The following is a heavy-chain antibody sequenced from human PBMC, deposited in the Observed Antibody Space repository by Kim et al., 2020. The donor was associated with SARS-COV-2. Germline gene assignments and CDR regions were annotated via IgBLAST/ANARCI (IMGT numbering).Heavy chain of an antibody. Sequence: GGSLRLSCAASGFTFSSYSMNWVRQAPGKGLEWVSSISSSSSYIYYADSVKGRFTISRDNAKNSLYLQMNSLRAEDTAVYYCARTRLHDYGALPGGMDVWGQGTTVTVSS. CDR1: GFTFSSYS. D-gene: IGHD4-17*01. V-gene: IGHV3-21*01. CDR3: ARTRLHDYGALPGGMDV. J-gene: IGHJ6*02. CDR2: ISSSSSYI.